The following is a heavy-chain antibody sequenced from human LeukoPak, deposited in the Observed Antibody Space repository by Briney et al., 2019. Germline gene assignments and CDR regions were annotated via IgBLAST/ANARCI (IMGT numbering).Heavy chain of an antibody. D-gene: IGHD3-10*01. Sequence: GASVKVSCKASGYTFTGYYMHWVRQAPGQGLEWMGWINPNSGGTNYAQKFQGRVTMTRDTSISTAYMELSRLRSDDAAVYYCARSGVGFGELSHLPLGYWGQGTLVTVSS. CDR3: ARSGVGFGELSHLPLGY. J-gene: IGHJ4*02. V-gene: IGHV1-2*02. CDR1: GYTFTGYY. CDR2: INPNSGGT.